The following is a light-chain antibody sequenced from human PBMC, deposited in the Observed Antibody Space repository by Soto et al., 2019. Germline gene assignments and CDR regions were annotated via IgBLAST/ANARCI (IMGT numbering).Light chain of an antibody. CDR3: SSDTSSSTLLDV. CDR2: DVS. J-gene: IGLJ1*01. V-gene: IGLV2-14*01. CDR1: SSDVGGYNY. Sequence: QSALTQPASVSGSPGQSITISCTGTSSDVGGYNYVSWYQQHPGKAPKLMIYDVSNRPSGVANRFSGSKSGNTASLTISGPQAEDEADYDCSSDTSSSTLLDVFGTGTKLTVL.